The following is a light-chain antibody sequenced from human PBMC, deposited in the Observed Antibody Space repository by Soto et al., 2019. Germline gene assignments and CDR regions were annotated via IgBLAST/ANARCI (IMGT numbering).Light chain of an antibody. CDR1: QTISNN. V-gene: IGKV3-15*01. CDR3: QQYNNWPHT. J-gene: IGKJ2*01. CDR2: GIS. Sequence: EVVMTQSPTTLSVSPGERVTLSCRASQTISNNLAWYRKKPGQAPSLLIYGISTRATGLPARFSGSGSGTEFTLTISSLQSDDFALYYCQQYNNWPHTFGQGTKLGIK.